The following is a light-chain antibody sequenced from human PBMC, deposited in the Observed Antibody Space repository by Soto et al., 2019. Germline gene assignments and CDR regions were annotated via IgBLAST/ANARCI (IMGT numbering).Light chain of an antibody. CDR1: SSDIGAYNY. Sequence: QSALTQPASVSGSPGQSITISRTGTSSDIGAYNYVSWFQQHPGKAPKLMIYEVSNRPSGVSDRFSGSKSGNTASLTISGLQAEDEADYYCSSYTTSSIYVFGTGTKVTVL. V-gene: IGLV2-14*01. J-gene: IGLJ1*01. CDR2: EVS. CDR3: SSYTTSSIYV.